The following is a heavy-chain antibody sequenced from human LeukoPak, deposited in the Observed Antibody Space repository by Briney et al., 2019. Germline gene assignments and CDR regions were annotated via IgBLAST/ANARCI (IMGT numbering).Heavy chain of an antibody. Sequence: GGSLRLSCAASGFTFSSYGMHWVRQAPGKGLEWVAVIWCDGSNKYYADSVKGRFTISRDSSKNTLYLQMNSLRAEDTAVYYCARPAVAGTRIRYYFDYWGQGTLVTVSS. CDR3: ARPAVAGTRIRYYFDY. J-gene: IGHJ4*02. V-gene: IGHV3-33*01. CDR2: IWCDGSNK. D-gene: IGHD6-19*01. CDR1: GFTFSSYG.